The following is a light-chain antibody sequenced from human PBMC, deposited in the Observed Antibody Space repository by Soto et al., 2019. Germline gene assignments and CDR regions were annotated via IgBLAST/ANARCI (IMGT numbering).Light chain of an antibody. Sequence: QSVLTQPPSASGTPGQRVTISCSGRSSNIGSSTVHWYQQLPGTAPKLLIHRSDQRPSGVPDRFSGSKSGTSASLAISGLQSYDVADYYCAAWDEALNGHVFGTGTKVTVL. CDR2: RSD. CDR3: AAWDEALNGHV. V-gene: IGLV1-44*01. J-gene: IGLJ1*01. CDR1: SSNIGSST.